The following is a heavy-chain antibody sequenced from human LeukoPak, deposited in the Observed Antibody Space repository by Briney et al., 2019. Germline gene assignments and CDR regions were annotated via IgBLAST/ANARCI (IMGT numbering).Heavy chain of an antibody. CDR2: IRYDGSNK. CDR1: GFTFSSYA. CDR3: AKGPYYGFWSGHDAFDI. Sequence: GGSLRLSCAASGFTFSSYAMNWVRQAPGKGLEWVAFIRYDGSNKYYADSVKGRFTISRDNSKNTLYLQMNSLRAEDTAVYYCAKGPYYGFWSGHDAFDIWGQGTMVTVSS. V-gene: IGHV3-30*02. J-gene: IGHJ3*02. D-gene: IGHD3-3*01.